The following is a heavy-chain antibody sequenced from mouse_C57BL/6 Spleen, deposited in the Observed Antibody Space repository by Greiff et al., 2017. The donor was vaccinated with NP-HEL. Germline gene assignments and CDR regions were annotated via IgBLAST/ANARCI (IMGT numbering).Heavy chain of an antibody. CDR1: GYTFTSYG. J-gene: IGHJ1*03. V-gene: IGHV1-58*01. CDR3: ARRKIYYGYEYFDV. CDR2: IYIGNGYT. D-gene: IGHD2-2*01. Sequence: EVQLVESGAELVRPGSSVKMSCKTSGYTFTSYGINWVKQRPGQGLEWIGYIYIGNGYTEYNEKFKGKATLTSDTSSSTAYMQLSSLTSEDSAIYFCARRKIYYGYEYFDVWGTGTTVTVSS.